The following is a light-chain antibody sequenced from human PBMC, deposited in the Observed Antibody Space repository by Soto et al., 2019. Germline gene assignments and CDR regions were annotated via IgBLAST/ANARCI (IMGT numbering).Light chain of an antibody. J-gene: IGLJ3*02. V-gene: IGLV2-14*01. CDR2: EVS. Sequence: QSALTQPASVSGSPGQSITISCTGTSSDVGGYNYVSWYQQHPGKAPKLMIYEVSNRPSGVSNRFSGSKSGNTASLTISGLRAEDEADYYCSSYTSSSTPFWVFGGGTKLTVL. CDR3: SSYTSSSTPFWV. CDR1: SSDVGGYNY.